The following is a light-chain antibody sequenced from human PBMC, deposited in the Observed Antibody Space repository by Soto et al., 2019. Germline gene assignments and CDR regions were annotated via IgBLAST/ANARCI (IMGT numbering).Light chain of an antibody. J-gene: IGKJ4*01. V-gene: IGKV3-20*01. Sequence: EIVLTQYPGTLSLSPGERATLSCRASQSVRSDYFAWYQQKPGQAPRVIIFGVSTRATSIPDRFSGSGSGTDFSLTISRLDPEGFALYYCQQYGNSPLTFGGGTKVDIK. CDR2: GVS. CDR3: QQYGNSPLT. CDR1: QSVRSDY.